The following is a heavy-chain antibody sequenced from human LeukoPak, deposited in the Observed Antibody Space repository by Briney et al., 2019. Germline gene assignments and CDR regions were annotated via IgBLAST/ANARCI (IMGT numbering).Heavy chain of an antibody. CDR1: GYSFTSYW. V-gene: IGHV5-10-1*01. J-gene: IGHJ6*04. Sequence: ESLKISCKGSGYSFTSYWISWVRQMPGKGLEWMGRIDPSDSYTNYSPSFQGHVTISADKSISTAYLQWSSLKASDTAMYYCARHPRLYSSSWEYYYYYGMDVWGKGTTVTVSS. CDR3: ARHPRLYSSSWEYYYYYGMDV. D-gene: IGHD6-13*01. CDR2: IDPSDSYT.